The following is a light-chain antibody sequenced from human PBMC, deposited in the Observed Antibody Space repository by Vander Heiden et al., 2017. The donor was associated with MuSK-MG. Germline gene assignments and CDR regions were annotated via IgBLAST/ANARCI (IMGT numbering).Light chain of an antibody. CDR1: QNINNY. Sequence: DIQMTQSPSSLSASLGDRVTITCRASQNINNYVNWYQQKTGEAPKVLIYTASNLHSGVPSRFSRRGSGTDFTLTISSLQSEDTATYFCQQSFKTPWTFGQGTKVEIK. CDR2: TAS. V-gene: IGKV1-39*01. J-gene: IGKJ1*01. CDR3: QQSFKTPWT.